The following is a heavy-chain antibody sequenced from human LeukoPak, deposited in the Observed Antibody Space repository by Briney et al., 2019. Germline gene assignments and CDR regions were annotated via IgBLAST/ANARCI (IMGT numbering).Heavy chain of an antibody. D-gene: IGHD6-19*01. V-gene: IGHV3-23*01. Sequence: GGSLRLSCAAFGFTFSNYAMSWVRQPPGKGLEWVSAIRGDGDSTYHADSVKGRLTISRDNSKNTLYLQMSSLRAEDTAVYYCAKESSGWYGAWDYWGQGTLVTVSS. CDR1: GFTFSNYA. CDR3: AKESSGWYGAWDY. J-gene: IGHJ4*02. CDR2: IRGDGDST.